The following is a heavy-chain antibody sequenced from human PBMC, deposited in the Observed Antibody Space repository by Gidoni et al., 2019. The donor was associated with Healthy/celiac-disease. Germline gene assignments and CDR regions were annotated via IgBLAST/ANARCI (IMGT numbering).Heavy chain of an antibody. CDR1: WFTFSGSA. D-gene: IGHD1-7*01. CDR2: IRSKANSYAT. V-gene: IGHV3-73*01. Sequence: EVQLVESGGGLVQPGWSLKLSCAPSWFTFSGSAMHWVRQSSGKGLEWVGRIRSKANSYATADAASVKGRLTISRDDSKNREYLKMNSLKTEDTAVYYCTSKNWNYDIDYYYYDMDVWGKGTTVTVSS. CDR3: TSKNWNYDIDYYYYDMDV. J-gene: IGHJ6*03.